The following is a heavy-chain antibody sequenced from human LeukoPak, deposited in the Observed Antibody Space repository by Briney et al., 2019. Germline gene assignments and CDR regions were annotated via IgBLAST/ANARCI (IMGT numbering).Heavy chain of an antibody. CDR2: INPNSGGT. Sequence: ASVKVSCKASGYTFTGYYMHWVRQAPGQGLEWMGWINPNSGGTNYAQKFQGRVTMTRDTSISTAYMELSRLRSDDTAVYYCAKGARLFCNSVSCYLGDYWGQGTLVTVSS. V-gene: IGHV1-2*02. J-gene: IGHJ4*02. CDR1: GYTFTGYY. D-gene: IGHD2-2*01. CDR3: AKGARLFCNSVSCYLGDY.